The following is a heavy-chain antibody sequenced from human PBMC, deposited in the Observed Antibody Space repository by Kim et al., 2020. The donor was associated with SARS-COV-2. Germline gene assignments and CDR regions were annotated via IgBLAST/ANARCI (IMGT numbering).Heavy chain of an antibody. CDR3: ARRGGTGDRLVAFDI. CDR2: IYFSGST. J-gene: IGHJ3*02. Sequence: SETLSLTCTVSGGSISSYYWSWIRQPPGKGLEWIGYIYFSGSTNYNPSLKSRVTISVDTSKNQFSLKLSSVTAADTAVYYFARRGGTGDRLVAFDIWGQG. CDR1: GGSISSYY. V-gene: IGHV4-59*08. D-gene: IGHD7-27*01.